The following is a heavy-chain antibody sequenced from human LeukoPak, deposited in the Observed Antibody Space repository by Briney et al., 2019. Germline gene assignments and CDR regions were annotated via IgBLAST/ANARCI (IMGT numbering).Heavy chain of an antibody. D-gene: IGHD3-22*01. J-gene: IGHJ4*02. V-gene: IGHV1-8*01. CDR3: ARGPMIVVVYYFDY. CDR2: MSPNSGNT. CDR1: GYTFTSYD. Sequence: ASVKVSCKASGYTFTSYDINWVRQATGQGLEWMGWMSPNSGNTGYAQKFQGRVTMTRNTSISTAYMELSSLRSEDTAVYYCARGPMIVVVYYFDYWGQGTLVTVSS.